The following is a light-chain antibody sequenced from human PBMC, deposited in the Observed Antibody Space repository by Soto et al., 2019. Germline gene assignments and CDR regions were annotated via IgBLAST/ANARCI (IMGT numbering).Light chain of an antibody. CDR3: QQYITYWT. V-gene: IGKV1-5*01. CDR1: QPISTW. CDR2: DAS. J-gene: IGKJ1*01. Sequence: DIQVTQSPSTLSASVGDRVTITCRASQPISTWLAWYQEKPGKAPKLLIYDASSLEGGVPSRFSGSGSGTEFTLTITSLQPDDFATYYCQQYITYWTFGQGTKVDIK.